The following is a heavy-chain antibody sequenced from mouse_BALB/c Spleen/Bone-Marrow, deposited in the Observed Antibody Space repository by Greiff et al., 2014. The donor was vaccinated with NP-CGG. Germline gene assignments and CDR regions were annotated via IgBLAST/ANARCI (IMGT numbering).Heavy chain of an antibody. V-gene: IGHV1-7*01. D-gene: IGHD4-1*01. CDR1: GYTFTSYW. Sequence: QVQLQQSGAELAKPGASVKMSCKASGYTFTSYWMHWVKRRPGQGLEWIGYINPSTGYTDYNQKFKDKATLTADKSSSTAYMQLSSLTSEDSAVYYCARRLNWDWFAYWGQGTLVTVSA. J-gene: IGHJ3*01. CDR3: ARRLNWDWFAY. CDR2: INPSTGYT.